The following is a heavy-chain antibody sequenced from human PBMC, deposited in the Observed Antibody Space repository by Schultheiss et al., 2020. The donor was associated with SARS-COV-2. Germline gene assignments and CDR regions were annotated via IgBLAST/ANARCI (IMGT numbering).Heavy chain of an antibody. Sequence: GPTLVKPTQPLTLTCTFSGFSLSTSGMCVSWIRQPPGKGLEWLAHIFSNDEKSYSTSLKSRLTISKDTSKSQVVLTMTNMDPVDTATYYCARIQAYCGGDCYFEDDYWSQGTLVTVSS. V-gene: IGHV2-26*01. CDR1: GFSLSTSGMC. CDR2: IFSNDEK. D-gene: IGHD2-21*01. CDR3: ARIQAYCGGDCYFEDDY. J-gene: IGHJ4*02.